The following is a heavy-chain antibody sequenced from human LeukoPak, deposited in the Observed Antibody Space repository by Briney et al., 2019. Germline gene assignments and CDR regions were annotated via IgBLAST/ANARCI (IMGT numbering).Heavy chain of an antibody. V-gene: IGHV1-69*04. Sequence: SVKVSCKASGGTFSSYAISWVRQAPGQGLEWMGRIIPILGIANYAQKFQGRVTITADKSTSTAYMELSSLRSEDTAVYYCARDPQGPKGYSSSWRDQRAPMDVWGQGTTVTVSS. J-gene: IGHJ6*02. CDR1: GGTFSSYA. D-gene: IGHD6-13*01. CDR3: ARDPQGPKGYSSSWRDQRAPMDV. CDR2: IIPILGIA.